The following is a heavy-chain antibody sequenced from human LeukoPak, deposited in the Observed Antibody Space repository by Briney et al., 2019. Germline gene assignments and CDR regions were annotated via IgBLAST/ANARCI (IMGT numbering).Heavy chain of an antibody. D-gene: IGHD3-22*01. J-gene: IGHJ6*02. CDR2: INAGNGNT. CDR3: ARSVVVINYYYYYGMDV. V-gene: IGHV1-3*01. Sequence: GASVKVSCKASGYTFTSYAMHWVRQAPGQRLEWMGWINAGNGNTKYSQKFQGRVTITRDTSASTAYMELSSLRSEDTAVYYCARSVVVINYYYYYGMDVWGQGTTVTVSS. CDR1: GYTFTSYA.